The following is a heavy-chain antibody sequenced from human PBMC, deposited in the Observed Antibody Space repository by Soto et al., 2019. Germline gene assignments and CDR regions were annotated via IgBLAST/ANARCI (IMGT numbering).Heavy chain of an antibody. D-gene: IGHD2-2*02. J-gene: IGHJ4*02. CDR1: GVTFCNAW. Sequence: PGGSLRLSCAASGVTFCNAWMDWVRQAPGKGLEWVGRIKSKTDGGTTDYAAPVKGRFTISRDDSKNTLYLQMNSLKTEDTAVYYCTRQRHIVLVPAAISYWGQGTLVTVSS. CDR3: TRQRHIVLVPAAISY. V-gene: IGHV3-15*07. CDR2: IKSKTDGGTT.